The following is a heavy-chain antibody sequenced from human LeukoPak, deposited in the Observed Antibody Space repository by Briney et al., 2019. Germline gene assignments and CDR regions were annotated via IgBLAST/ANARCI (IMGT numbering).Heavy chain of an antibody. J-gene: IGHJ5*02. CDR1: GASFSGYY. CDR2: INHSGST. V-gene: IGHV4-34*01. Sequence: SETLSLTCAVYGASFSGYYWSWIRQPPGKGLEWIGEINHSGSTNYNPSLKNRVTISVDTSKNQFSLKLSSVTAADTAVYYCARGKIAARLGWFDPWGQGTLVTVSS. CDR3: ARGKIAARLGWFDP. D-gene: IGHD6-6*01.